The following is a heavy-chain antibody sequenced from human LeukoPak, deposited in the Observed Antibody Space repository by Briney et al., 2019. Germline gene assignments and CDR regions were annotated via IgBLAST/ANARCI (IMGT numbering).Heavy chain of an antibody. D-gene: IGHD3-22*01. CDR3: AKSVTMTNWFDP. CDR1: GFTFSNSA. Sequence: GGSLSLSCAASGFTFSNSAMSWVRQAPGKGREWVSAISRSSATTYYADSVKGRFTISRDNSKNTLYLQMNSLRAEDTAVYYCAKSVTMTNWFDPWGQGTLVTVSS. CDR2: ISRSSATT. V-gene: IGHV3-23*01. J-gene: IGHJ5*02.